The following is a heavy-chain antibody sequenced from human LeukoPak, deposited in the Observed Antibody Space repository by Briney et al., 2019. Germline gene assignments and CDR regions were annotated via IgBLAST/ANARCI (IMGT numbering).Heavy chain of an antibody. CDR2: LKSDGSAT. D-gene: IGHD3-22*01. J-gene: IGHJ3*02. CDR1: GFTFSSNW. Sequence: GGPLRLSCAASGFTFSSNWMHWVRQAPGKGLVWVSRLKSDGSATRYADSVKGRFTISRDNAKNTLYLQMNSLRAEDTAVYYCVRSQNYYDSSGSFADAFDIWGQGTMVTVSS. V-gene: IGHV3-74*01. CDR3: VRSQNYYDSSGSFADAFDI.